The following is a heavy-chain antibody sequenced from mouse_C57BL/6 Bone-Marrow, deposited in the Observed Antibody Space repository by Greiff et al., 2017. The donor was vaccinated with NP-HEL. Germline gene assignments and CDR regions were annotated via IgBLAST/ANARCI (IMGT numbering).Heavy chain of an antibody. J-gene: IGHJ1*03. CDR3: VSHYDYDYWYFDV. CDR1: GFSFNTYA. D-gene: IGHD2-4*01. CDR2: IRSKSNNYAT. Sequence: EVQLVESGGGLVQPKGSLKLSCAASGFSFNTYAMNWVRQAPGKGLEWVARIRSKSNNYATYYADSVKDRFTISRDDSESMLYLQMNNLKTEDTAMYYCVSHYDYDYWYFDVWGTGTTVTVSS. V-gene: IGHV10-1*01.